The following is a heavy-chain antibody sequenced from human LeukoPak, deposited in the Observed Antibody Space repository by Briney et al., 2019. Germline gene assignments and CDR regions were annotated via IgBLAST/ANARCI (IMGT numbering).Heavy chain of an antibody. J-gene: IGHJ5*02. CDR2: IYTSGST. Sequence: SETLSLTCTVSGGSISSGSYYWSWIRQPAGKGLEWIGRIYTSGSTNYNPSLKSRVTISVDTSKNQFSLKLSSVTAADKAVYYCARDQYRPYSYGPTSYNWFDPWGQGTLVTASS. D-gene: IGHD5-18*01. CDR3: ARDQYRPYSYGPTSYNWFDP. V-gene: IGHV4-61*02. CDR1: GGSISSGSYY.